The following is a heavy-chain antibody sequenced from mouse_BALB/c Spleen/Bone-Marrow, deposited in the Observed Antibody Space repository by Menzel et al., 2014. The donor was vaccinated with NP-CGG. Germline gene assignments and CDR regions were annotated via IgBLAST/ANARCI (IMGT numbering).Heavy chain of an antibody. CDR1: GYTFTTHW. Sequence: QVQLQQPGTELAKPGASVKMPCKASGYTFTTHWMHWVKQRPGQGLEWIGYINPSTGYTDYNQKFKDKATLTADKSSSTAYMQLISLTSEDSAVYYCVRSDYWGQGTTLTVSS. V-gene: IGHV1-7*01. J-gene: IGHJ2*01. CDR2: INPSTGYT. CDR3: VRSDY.